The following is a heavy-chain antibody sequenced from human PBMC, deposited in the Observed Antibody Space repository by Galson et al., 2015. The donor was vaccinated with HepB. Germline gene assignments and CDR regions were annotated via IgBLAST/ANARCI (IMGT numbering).Heavy chain of an antibody. J-gene: IGHJ5*02. CDR1: GYAFTSYW. CDR2: IYPGDSYP. D-gene: IGHD3-16*01. V-gene: IGHV5-51*03. Sequence: QSGAEVKKPGESLNISCPASGYAFTSYWIGWVRQMSGRGLEWMAIIYPGDSYPRYSPSFEGPATISADKSINTAYLHWTSLKALDTAMYYRAKMRVYAHNWFDPWGQGSLVTVSS. CDR3: AKMRVYAHNWFDP.